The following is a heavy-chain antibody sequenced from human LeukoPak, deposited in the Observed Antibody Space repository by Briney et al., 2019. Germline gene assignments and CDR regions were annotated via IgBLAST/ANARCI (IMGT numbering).Heavy chain of an antibody. CDR1: RYTFTGYY. CDR3: ARGAPASKFYYYYMDV. CDR2: INPNSGGT. D-gene: IGHD4/OR15-4a*01. J-gene: IGHJ6*03. V-gene: IGHV1-2*02. Sequence: ASVKVSCKASRYTFTGYYMHWVRQAPGQGLEWMGWINPNSGGTNYAQKFQGRVTMTRDTSISTAYMELSRLRSDDTAVYYCARGAPASKFYYYYMDVWGKGTTVTVSS.